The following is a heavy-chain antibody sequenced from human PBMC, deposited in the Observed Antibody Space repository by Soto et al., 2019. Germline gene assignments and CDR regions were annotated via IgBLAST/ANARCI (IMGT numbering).Heavy chain of an antibody. Sequence: LSLTCAVYGGSFSGYYWSWIRQPPGKGLEWIGEINHSGSTNYNPSLKSRVTISVDTSKNQFSLKLSSVTAADTAVYYCARRQLVLGYYFDYWGQGTLVTVSS. CDR3: ARRQLVLGYYFDY. CDR1: GGSFSGYY. D-gene: IGHD6-6*01. V-gene: IGHV4-34*01. CDR2: INHSGST. J-gene: IGHJ4*02.